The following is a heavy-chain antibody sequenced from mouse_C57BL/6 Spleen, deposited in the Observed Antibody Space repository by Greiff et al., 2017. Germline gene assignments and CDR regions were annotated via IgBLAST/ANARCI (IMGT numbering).Heavy chain of an antibody. CDR3: ARGDYYAMDY. Sequence: QVQLLQPGAELVRPGTSVKLSCKASGYTFTSYWMHWVKQRPGQGLEWIGVIDPSDSYTNYNQKFKGKATLTVDTSSSTAYMQLSSLTSEDSAVYYCARGDYYAMDYWGQGTSVTVSS. J-gene: IGHJ4*01. V-gene: IGHV1-59*01. CDR1: GYTFTSYW. CDR2: IDPSDSYT.